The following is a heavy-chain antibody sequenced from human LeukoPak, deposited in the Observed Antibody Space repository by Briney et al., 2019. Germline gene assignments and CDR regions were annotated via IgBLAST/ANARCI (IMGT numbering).Heavy chain of an antibody. V-gene: IGHV4-59*01. CDR1: GGSISSYY. CDR3: ARDSQVPPLYGMDV. Sequence: PSETLSLTCTVSGGSISSYYWSWIRQPPGKGLEWIGYIYYSGSTNYNPSLKSRVTISVDTSKNQFSLKLSSVTAADTAVYYCARDSQVPPLYGMDVWGQGTTVTVSS. J-gene: IGHJ6*02. CDR2: IYYSGST.